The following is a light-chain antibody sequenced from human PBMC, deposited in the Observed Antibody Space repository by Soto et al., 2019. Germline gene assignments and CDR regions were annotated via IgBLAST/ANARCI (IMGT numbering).Light chain of an antibody. J-gene: IGLJ2*01. CDR2: DVS. CDR1: SSDVGGYNY. Sequence: QSALTQPASVSGSPGQSITISCTGTSSDVGGYNYVSWYQQHPGKAPKLMIYDVSNRHSGVSNRFSGSKSGNTASLTISGLQAEDEADDYCSSYTSSSTIPVVFGGGTQLTVL. V-gene: IGLV2-14*01. CDR3: SSYTSSSTIPVV.